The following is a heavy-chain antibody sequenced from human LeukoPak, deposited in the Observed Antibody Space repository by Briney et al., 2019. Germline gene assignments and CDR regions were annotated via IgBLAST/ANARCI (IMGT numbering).Heavy chain of an antibody. CDR3: ARGGGYNHFDY. CDR1: GFTFDDYG. Sequence: GGSLRLSCAASGFTFDDYGMNWVRQAPGKGLEWVSGINWNGGSTGYADSVKGRFTISRDNAKNSLYLQMNSLRAEDTALYYCARGGGYNHFDYWGQGTLVTVSS. CDR2: INWNGGST. D-gene: IGHD5-24*01. V-gene: IGHV3-20*04. J-gene: IGHJ4*02.